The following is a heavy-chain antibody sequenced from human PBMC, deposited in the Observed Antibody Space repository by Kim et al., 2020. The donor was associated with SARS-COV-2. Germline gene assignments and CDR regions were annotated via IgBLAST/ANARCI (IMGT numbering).Heavy chain of an antibody. V-gene: IGHV1-46*01. CDR1: GYTFTSYY. CDR3: AREHYYYDSSGTSPLCDY. CDR2: INPSGGST. D-gene: IGHD3-22*01. Sequence: ASVKVSCKASGYTFTSYYMHWVRQAPGQGLEWMGIINPSGGSTSYAQKFQGRVTMTRDTSTSTVYMELSSLRSEDTAVYYCAREHYYYDSSGTSPLCDYWGQGTLVTVSS. J-gene: IGHJ4*02.